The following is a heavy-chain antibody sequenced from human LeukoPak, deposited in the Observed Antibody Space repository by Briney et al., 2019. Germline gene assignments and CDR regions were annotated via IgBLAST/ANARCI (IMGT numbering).Heavy chain of an antibody. Sequence: GASVKVSCKTSGYKFTSYGISWVRQAPGQGLEWMGRISGYDGNAEYVEKFQGRVTMTTDTSTNTGYMEVRSLRSDDTAVYYCARDQWEPHFDYWGQGTLVIVSP. J-gene: IGHJ4*02. CDR2: ISGYDGNA. CDR1: GYKFTSYG. CDR3: ARDQWEPHFDY. V-gene: IGHV1-18*01. D-gene: IGHD1-26*01.